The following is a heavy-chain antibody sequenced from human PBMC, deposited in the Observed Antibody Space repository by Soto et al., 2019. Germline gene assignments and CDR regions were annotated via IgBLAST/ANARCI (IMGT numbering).Heavy chain of an antibody. V-gene: IGHV3-48*03. Sequence: EVQLVESGGGLVQPGGSLRLSCAASGFTFSGYEMNWVRQAPGKGLEWVSYISSSGRTIYYADSVKGRFTISRDNAKNSLYLQMNSLRAEDTAVYYCARSGYNWNDGARGYFDYWGQGTLVTVSS. D-gene: IGHD1-20*01. CDR2: ISSSGRTI. CDR3: ARSGYNWNDGARGYFDY. CDR1: GFTFSGYE. J-gene: IGHJ4*02.